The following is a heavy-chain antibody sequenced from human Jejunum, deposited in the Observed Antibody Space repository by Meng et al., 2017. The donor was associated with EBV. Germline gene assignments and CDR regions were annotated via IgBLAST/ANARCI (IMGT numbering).Heavy chain of an antibody. J-gene: IGHJ4*02. Sequence: QGPRQESAPRLGKPSGTLSLTCVVSGGSISDNDWWSWVRQPPGKGLEWLGEIYHGGGTNYNPSLESRVTISVDKSKNQFSLKLNSVTVADTAVYYCAGNGYYALEYWGPGILVTVSS. CDR1: GGSISDNDW. CDR3: AGNGYYALEY. V-gene: IGHV4-4*02. D-gene: IGHD3-22*01. CDR2: IYHGGGT.